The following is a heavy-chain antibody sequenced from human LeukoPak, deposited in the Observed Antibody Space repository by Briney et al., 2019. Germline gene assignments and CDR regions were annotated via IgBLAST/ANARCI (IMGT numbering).Heavy chain of an antibody. D-gene: IGHD3-10*01. CDR3: AREAVRYYGSGSYPADY. J-gene: IGHJ4*02. CDR1: GYTFTSYG. V-gene: IGHV1-18*01. CDR2: ISAYNGNT. Sequence: ASVKVSRKASGYTFTSYGISWVRQAPGQGLEWMGWISAYNGNTNYAQKLQGRVTMTTDTSTSTAYMELRSLRSDDTAVYYCAREAVRYYGSGSYPADYWGQGTLVTVSS.